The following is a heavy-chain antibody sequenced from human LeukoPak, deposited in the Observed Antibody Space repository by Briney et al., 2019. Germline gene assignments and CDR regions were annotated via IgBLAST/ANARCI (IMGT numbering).Heavy chain of an antibody. CDR3: AREGGPYRPLDY. CDR1: GDSTSSIAYY. J-gene: IGHJ4*02. CDR2: VYYTGST. V-gene: IGHV4-39*07. Sequence: PSEILSLTCTVSGDSTSSIAYYWGWIRQPPGKGLEWIGSVYYTGSTHYNPSLESRVTMSVDMSENHISLRLTSVTAADTAVYYCAREGGPYRPLDYSGQGTLVTVSS.